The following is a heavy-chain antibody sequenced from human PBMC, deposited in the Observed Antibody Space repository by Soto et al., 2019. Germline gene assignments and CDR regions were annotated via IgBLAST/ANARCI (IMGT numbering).Heavy chain of an antibody. CDR3: ASVLELHYYYGMDV. V-gene: IGHV1-69*12. CDR1: GGTFRSYA. Sequence: QVQLVQSGAEVKKPGCSVKVSCKASGGTFRSYAISWVRQAPGQGLEWMGGIIPIFGTANYEQKFQGRVTITADESTSTAYMELSSLRSEDTAVYYCASVLELHYYYGMDVWGQGTTVTVSS. J-gene: IGHJ6*02. D-gene: IGHD1-7*01. CDR2: IIPIFGTA.